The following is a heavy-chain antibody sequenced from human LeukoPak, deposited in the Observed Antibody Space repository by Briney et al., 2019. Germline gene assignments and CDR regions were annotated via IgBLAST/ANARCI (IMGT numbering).Heavy chain of an antibody. V-gene: IGHV3-33*01. Sequence: GGSLRLSCAASGFTFSSYGMHWVRQAPGKGLEWMAVIWYDGSNKYYADSVKGRFTISRDNSKNTLYLQMNSLRAEDTAVYYCARDRGDIVLMVYGDAFDIWGQGTMVTVSS. CDR3: ARDRGDIVLMVYGDAFDI. CDR2: IWYDGSNK. J-gene: IGHJ3*02. D-gene: IGHD2-8*01. CDR1: GFTFSSYG.